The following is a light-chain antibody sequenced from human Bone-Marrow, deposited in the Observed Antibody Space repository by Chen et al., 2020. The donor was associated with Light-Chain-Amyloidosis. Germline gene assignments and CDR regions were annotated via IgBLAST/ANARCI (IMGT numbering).Light chain of an antibody. CDR3: QSADSSGTYEVI. CDR2: RDI. CDR1: DLPTKY. Sequence: SYELTQPPSVSVSPGQTARITCSGDDLPTKYAYWYQQKPGQAPVLVIHRDIERPSGISERFAGSSSGTTDTLTISGVKAEDEADYHCQSADSSGTYEVIFGGGTKLTVL. J-gene: IGLJ2*01. V-gene: IGLV3-25*03.